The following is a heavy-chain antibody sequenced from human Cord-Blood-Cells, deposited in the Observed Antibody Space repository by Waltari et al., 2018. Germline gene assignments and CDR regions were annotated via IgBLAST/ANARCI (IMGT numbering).Heavy chain of an antibody. V-gene: IGHV3-48*03. CDR2: ISSSGSTI. J-gene: IGHJ6*02. CDR3: ARDGGSYYYYYGMDV. Sequence: EVQLVESGGGLVQPGGSLRLSCAASGFTFSSYEMNWVRQAPGKGLEWVSYISSSGSTIYYADSVKGRFTISRDNAKNSLYLQMNSLRAEDTAVYYCARDGGSYYYYYGMDVWGQGTTVTVSS. D-gene: IGHD1-26*01. CDR1: GFTFSSYE.